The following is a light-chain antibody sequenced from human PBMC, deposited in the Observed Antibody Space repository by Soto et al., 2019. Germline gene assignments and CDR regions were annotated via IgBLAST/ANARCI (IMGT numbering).Light chain of an antibody. Sequence: EIVLTQSPVTLSVSPGERATLSCTASQSVGSNLAWYQQKPGQTPSLVIYVTSTKATGIPDTFSGSGSATMFTLTIGSLPTDDFAVYYCQQYNDWPDPFGQGTNVDIK. J-gene: IGKJ1*01. V-gene: IGKV3-15*01. CDR1: QSVGSN. CDR2: VTS. CDR3: QQYNDWPDP.